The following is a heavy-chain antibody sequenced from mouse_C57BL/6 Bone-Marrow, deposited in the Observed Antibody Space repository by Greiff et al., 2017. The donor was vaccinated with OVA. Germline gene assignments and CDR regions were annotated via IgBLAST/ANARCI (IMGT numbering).Heavy chain of an antibody. D-gene: IGHD2-5*01. Sequence: QVTLKVCGPGILQPSQTLSLTCSFSGFSLSTFGMGVGWIRQPSGKGLEWLAHIWWDDDKYYNPALKSRLTISKDTSKNQVFLKIANVDTADTATYYCARIAIVPFYSNYVRLFAYWGQGTLVTVSA. J-gene: IGHJ3*01. CDR1: GFSLSTFGMG. V-gene: IGHV8-8*01. CDR3: ARIAIVPFYSNYVRLFAY. CDR2: IWWDDDK.